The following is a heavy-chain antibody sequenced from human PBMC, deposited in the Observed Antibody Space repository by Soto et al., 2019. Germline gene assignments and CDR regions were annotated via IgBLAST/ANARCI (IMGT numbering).Heavy chain of an antibody. CDR1: GGSISSYY. CDR2: MYYGGRT. CDR3: ARGTPSPLIVRSSRGPWFDP. Sequence: SETQCLTCTVSGGSISSYYWSWIRQPPGKGLEWIGYMYYGGRTNYNPSLKSRVTISVDTSKMQVSLKLSSVTAADTAVYFCARGTPSPLIVRSSRGPWFDPWGQGTLVTVSS. J-gene: IGHJ5*02. D-gene: IGHD2-15*01. V-gene: IGHV4-59*08.